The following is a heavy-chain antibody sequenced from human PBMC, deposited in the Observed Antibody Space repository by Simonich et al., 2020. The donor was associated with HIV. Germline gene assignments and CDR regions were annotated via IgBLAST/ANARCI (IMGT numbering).Heavy chain of an antibody. CDR1: GYSFTTYV. Sequence: QVQLVQSGNEVKKPGASVKVSCKASGYSFTTYVISWMRQAPGQGLEWMGWISPYNGKKNVEQKFQGRVTMTTDTAKNTAYMELRSLRSDDTAGYYCAREGTGTRYSFDLWGQGTLVTVSS. D-gene: IGHD1-1*01. CDR3: AREGTGTRYSFDL. V-gene: IGHV1-18*01. CDR2: ISPYNGKK. J-gene: IGHJ5*02.